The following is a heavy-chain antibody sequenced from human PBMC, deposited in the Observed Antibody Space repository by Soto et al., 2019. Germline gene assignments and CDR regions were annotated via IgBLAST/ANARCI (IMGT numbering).Heavy chain of an antibody. Sequence: QVQLVESGGGVVQPGRSLRLSCAASGFTFNNYDMHWVRQSPGKGPEWVAVTSYDGSNKFYADSVKGRFTISRDNSKNTLYLQMNSLRAEDTAVYYCAKALSVIVADSFDIWGQGTMVTVSS. CDR3: AKALSVIVADSFDI. J-gene: IGHJ3*02. CDR2: TSYDGSNK. D-gene: IGHD3-22*01. V-gene: IGHV3-30*18. CDR1: GFTFNNYD.